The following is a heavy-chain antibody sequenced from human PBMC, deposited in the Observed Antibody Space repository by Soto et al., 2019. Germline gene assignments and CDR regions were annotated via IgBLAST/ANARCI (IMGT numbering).Heavy chain of an antibody. D-gene: IGHD4-4*01. Sequence: WGSLRLSCAASRLTFSDYGMHWVRQAPGKGPEWVAGISHGENRKSYSDSVTGRFIIYRDNSKKMLYLQLNSLRREDTAVYYCAKDWVGGSNRYQLDYWGRGTLVTVS. CDR3: AKDWVGGSNRYQLDY. V-gene: IGHV3-30*18. J-gene: IGHJ4*02. CDR1: RLTFSDYG. CDR2: ISHGENRK.